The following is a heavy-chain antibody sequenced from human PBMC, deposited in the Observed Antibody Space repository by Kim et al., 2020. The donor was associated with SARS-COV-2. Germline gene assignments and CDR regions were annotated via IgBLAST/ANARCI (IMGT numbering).Heavy chain of an antibody. Sequence: GGSLRLSCAASGFTFSDAWMSWVRQAPGKGLEWVGRIQSKTDGGTTDYAAPVKGRFIISRDDSKNTLYLQMNSLKTEDTAVYYCTRGGSWYSLDAFDMWGQGTMVTVST. CDR1: GFTFSDAW. V-gene: IGHV3-15*01. D-gene: IGHD6-13*01. CDR2: IQSKTDGGTT. J-gene: IGHJ3*02. CDR3: TRGGSWYSLDAFDM.